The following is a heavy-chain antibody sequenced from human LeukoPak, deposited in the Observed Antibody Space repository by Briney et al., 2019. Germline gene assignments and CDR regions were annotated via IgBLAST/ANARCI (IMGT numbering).Heavy chain of an antibody. CDR1: GGFFSGYY. J-gene: IGHJ4*02. D-gene: IGHD2-15*01. CDR3: ATSPATSRNY. CDR2: INHSGST. Sequence: SDTLSLTCAVYGGFFSGYYWNWIRRPPGKGLEWIGEINHSGSTTYNPSLKSRVTISVDTSKNQFSLKLSSVTAADTAVYYCATSPATSRNYWGQGTLVTVSS. V-gene: IGHV4-34*01.